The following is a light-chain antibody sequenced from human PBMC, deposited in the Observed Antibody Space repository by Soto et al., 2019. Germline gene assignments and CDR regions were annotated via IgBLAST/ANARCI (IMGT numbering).Light chain of an antibody. CDR1: QSVTSSY. V-gene: IGKV3-20*01. CDR3: QQYGSSLWT. CDR2: GVS. J-gene: IGKJ1*01. Sequence: EIVLTQSPGTLSLSPGKRATLSCRASQSVTSSYLAWYQQKPGQAPRLLIYGVSSRATGIPDRFSGSGSGTDFPLTISRLAPEDFAVYYCQQYGSSLWTFGQGTKVEIK.